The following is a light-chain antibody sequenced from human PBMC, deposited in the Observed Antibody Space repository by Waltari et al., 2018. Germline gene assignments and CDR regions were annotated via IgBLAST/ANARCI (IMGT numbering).Light chain of an antibody. V-gene: IGLV2-14*03. Sequence: QSALTQPASVSGSTGQSITISCTGTSSDVGGYNYVSWYQQHPGKAPKRMVYDVSNRPSGVSKRFSGSKSGNTASLTISGLQAEDEADYYCSSYTSSSTWVFGGGTKLTVL. CDR3: SSYTSSSTWV. J-gene: IGLJ3*02. CDR2: DVS. CDR1: SSDVGGYNY.